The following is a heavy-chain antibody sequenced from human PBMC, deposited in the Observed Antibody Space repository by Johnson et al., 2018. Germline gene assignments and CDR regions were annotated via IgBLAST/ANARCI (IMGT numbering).Heavy chain of an antibody. CDR3: ARVDTPPDRHYYYYGMDV. J-gene: IGHJ6*02. D-gene: IGHD5-18*01. CDR1: GGSISNYY. Sequence: QVQLQESGPGLVKPSETLSLTCTVSGGSISNYYWSWIRQPPGKGLEWIGYIYYSGSTYYNPSLESRVTISVDTSKNQFSLRLNSVTAGDTAVYYCARVDTPPDRHYYYYGMDVWGQGTTVTVS. CDR2: IYYSGST. V-gene: IGHV4-59*01.